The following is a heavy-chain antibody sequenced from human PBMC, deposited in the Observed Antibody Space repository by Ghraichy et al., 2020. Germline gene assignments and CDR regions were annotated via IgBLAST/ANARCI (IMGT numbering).Heavy chain of an antibody. CDR1: GFTFSSYG. CDR2: IKQDGSEK. V-gene: IGHV3-7*01. CDR3: ARDRPPRNCMDV. Sequence: GGSLRLSCAASGFTFSSYGMSWVRQAPGKGLEWAANIKQDGSEKYYVDSVKGRFTISRDNAKNSLYLQMNSLRAEDTAVYYCARDRPPRNCMDVWGQGTTVTVSS. D-gene: IGHD1-14*01. J-gene: IGHJ6*02.